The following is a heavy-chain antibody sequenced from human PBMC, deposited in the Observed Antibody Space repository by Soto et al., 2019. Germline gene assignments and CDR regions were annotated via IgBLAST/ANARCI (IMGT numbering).Heavy chain of an antibody. CDR1: GCNFRSYG. V-gene: IGHV3-48*02. D-gene: IGHD2-2*01. Sequence: GGPLRLSWTASGCNFRSYGLSWICKVQGKGLQWVSYISSTTNTIYYADSVKGRFTISRDSAKNSVYLQKNSLRDEDTAVYYGARSGDFFVVPGSLTFHFPGLDVRGQGTTVTGPS. J-gene: IGHJ6*02. CDR3: ARSGDFFVVPGSLTFHFPGLDV. CDR2: ISSTTNTI.